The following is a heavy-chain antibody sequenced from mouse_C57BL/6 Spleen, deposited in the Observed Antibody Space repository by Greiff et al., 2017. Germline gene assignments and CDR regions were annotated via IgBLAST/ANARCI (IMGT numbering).Heavy chain of an antibody. CDR3: AREITTVVKDYYAMDY. CDR1: GYAFTNYL. Sequence: VQLQQSGAELVRPGTSVKVSCKASGYAFTNYLIEWVKQRPGQGLEWIGVINPGSGGTNYNEKFKGKATLTADKSSSTAYMQLSSLTSEDSAVYFCAREITTVVKDYYAMDYWGQGTSVTVSS. J-gene: IGHJ4*01. V-gene: IGHV1-54*01. D-gene: IGHD1-1*01. CDR2: INPGSGGT.